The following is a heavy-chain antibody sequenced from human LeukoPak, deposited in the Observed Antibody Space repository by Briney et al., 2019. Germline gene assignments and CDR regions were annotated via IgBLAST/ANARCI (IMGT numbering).Heavy chain of an antibody. CDR3: ARAPYSSSWYDWFDP. V-gene: IGHV3-30-3*01. Sequence: GGSLRLSCAAFGFTFSSYAMHWVRQAPGKGLEWVAVISYDGSNKYYADSVKGRFTISRDNSKNTLYLQMNSLRAEDTAVYYCARAPYSSSWYDWFDPWGQGTLVTVSS. D-gene: IGHD6-13*01. CDR2: ISYDGSNK. CDR1: GFTFSSYA. J-gene: IGHJ5*02.